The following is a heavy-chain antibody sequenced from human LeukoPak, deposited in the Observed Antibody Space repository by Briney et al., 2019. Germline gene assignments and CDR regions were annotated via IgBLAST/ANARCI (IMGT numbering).Heavy chain of an antibody. CDR3: ARARGSGSYENPYYFDY. J-gene: IGHJ4*02. D-gene: IGHD1-26*01. CDR1: GGTFSSYA. Sequence: SVKVSCKASGGTFSSYAISCVRQAPGQGLEWMGRIIPLFGIANYAQKFQGRVTNTADKSKSTPYMELSSLRSEDTAVYYCARARGSGSYENPYYFDYWGQGTLVTVSS. CDR2: IIPLFGIA. V-gene: IGHV1-69*04.